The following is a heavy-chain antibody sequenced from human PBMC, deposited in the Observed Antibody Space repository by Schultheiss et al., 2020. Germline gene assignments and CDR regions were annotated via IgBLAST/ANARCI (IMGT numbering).Heavy chain of an antibody. D-gene: IGHD4-23*01. CDR1: GDSVTSNSVA. CDR2: TYYRSKWYN. CDR3: ARGYLRGGNNYFQH. Sequence: SQTLSLTCAISGDSVTSNSVAWIWIRQSPSRGLEWLGRTYYRSKWYNEYAVSVKSRININADTSKNQFSLQLNSVTPEDTAVYYCARGYLRGGNNYFQHWGQGTLVTVSS. V-gene: IGHV6-1*01. J-gene: IGHJ1*01.